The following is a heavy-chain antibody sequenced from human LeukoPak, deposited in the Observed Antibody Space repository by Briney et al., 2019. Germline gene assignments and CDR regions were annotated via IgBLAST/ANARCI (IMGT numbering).Heavy chain of an antibody. CDR1: GGSISSYY. V-gene: IGHV4-59*01. D-gene: IGHD3-3*01. Sequence: SETLSLTCTVSGGSISSYYWGWIRQPPGKGLEWIGYIYYSGSTNYNPSLKSRVTISVDTSKNQFSLKLSSVTAADTAVYYCAKVNYDFWADWYLDLWGRGTLVTVSS. J-gene: IGHJ2*01. CDR3: AKVNYDFWADWYLDL. CDR2: IYYSGST.